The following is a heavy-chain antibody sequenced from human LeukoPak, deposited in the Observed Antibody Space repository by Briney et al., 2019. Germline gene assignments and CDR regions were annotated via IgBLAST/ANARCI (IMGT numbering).Heavy chain of an antibody. Sequence: GGSPRLSCAASGFTFSSYGMHWVRQAPGKGLEWVAVIWYDGSNKYYADSVKGRFTISRDNSKNTLYLQMNSLRAEDTAVYYCAKDHPGYFDYWGQGTLVTVSS. J-gene: IGHJ4*02. V-gene: IGHV3-33*06. CDR2: IWYDGSNK. CDR3: AKDHPGYFDY. CDR1: GFTFSSYG.